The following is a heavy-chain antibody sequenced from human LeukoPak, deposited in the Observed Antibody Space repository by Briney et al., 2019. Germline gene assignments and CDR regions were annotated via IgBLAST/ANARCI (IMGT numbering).Heavy chain of an antibody. CDR3: ARSPFLGSYYMDV. CDR1: GFTFSSYW. J-gene: IGHJ6*03. V-gene: IGHV3-7*01. D-gene: IGHD2/OR15-2a*01. Sequence: GGSLRLSCAASGFTFSSYWMSWVCQAPGKGLEWVAIIKQDGSEKYYVDSVKGRFTISRDNAKNSLYLQMNSLRAEDTAVYYCARSPFLGSYYMDVWGKGTTVTVSS. CDR2: IKQDGSEK.